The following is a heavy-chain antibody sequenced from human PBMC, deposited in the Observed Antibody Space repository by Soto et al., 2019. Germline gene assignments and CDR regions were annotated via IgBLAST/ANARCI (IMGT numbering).Heavy chain of an antibody. J-gene: IGHJ4*02. CDR3: AREMTTVTTPYFDY. CDR1: GGSISSYY. D-gene: IGHD4-17*01. CDR2: IYYSGST. V-gene: IGHV4-59*01. Sequence: QVQLQESGPGLVKPSETLSLTCTVSGGSISSYYWSWIRQPPGKGLEWIGSIYYSGSTNYNPSLKRRVTISVDTSKNQFSLKLSSVTAADTAVYYCAREMTTVTTPYFDYWGQGTLVTVSS.